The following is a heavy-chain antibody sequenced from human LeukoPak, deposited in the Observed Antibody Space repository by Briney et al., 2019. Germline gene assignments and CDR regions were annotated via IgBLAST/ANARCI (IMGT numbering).Heavy chain of an antibody. J-gene: IGHJ4*02. Sequence: GGSLRLSCAASGLTFSSYAMSWVRQAPGKGLEWVSGISGSGGSTYYADSVKGRFTISRDNSKNTLYLQMNSLRAEDAAVYYCAKRVDYFDYWGQGTLVTVSS. V-gene: IGHV3-23*01. D-gene: IGHD3-3*01. CDR1: GLTFSSYA. CDR2: ISGSGGST. CDR3: AKRVDYFDY.